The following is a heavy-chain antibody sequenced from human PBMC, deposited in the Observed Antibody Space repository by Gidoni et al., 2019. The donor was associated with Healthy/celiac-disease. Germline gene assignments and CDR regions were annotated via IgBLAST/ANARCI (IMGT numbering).Heavy chain of an antibody. D-gene: IGHD6-13*01. V-gene: IGHV5-51*01. J-gene: IGHJ6*02. CDR1: GYSFTSYW. CDR2: IYPGDSDT. CDR3: ARHGIAAAGTGPPQYYYYYYGMDV. Sequence: EVQLVQSGAEVKKPGESLKISCKGSGYSFTSYWIGWVRQLPGKGLEWMGIIYPGDSDTRYSPSFQGQVTISADKSISTAYLQWSSLKASDTAMYYCARHGIAAAGTGPPQYYYYYYGMDVWGQGTTVTVSS.